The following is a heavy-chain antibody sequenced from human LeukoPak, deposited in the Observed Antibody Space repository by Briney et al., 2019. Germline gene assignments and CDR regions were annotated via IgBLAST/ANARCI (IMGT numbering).Heavy chain of an antibody. J-gene: IGHJ4*02. D-gene: IGHD3-22*01. CDR2: ITSSGSSV. CDR1: GFTFSDSY. V-gene: IGHV3-11*04. CDR3: ARVYYYDSSPIDY. Sequence: GGSLRLSCAASGFTFSDSYMGWIRQAPGKGLEWISYITSSGSSVYYPDSVKGRFTISRDNSKNTLYLQMNSLRAEDTAVYYCARVYYYDSSPIDYWGQGTLVTVSS.